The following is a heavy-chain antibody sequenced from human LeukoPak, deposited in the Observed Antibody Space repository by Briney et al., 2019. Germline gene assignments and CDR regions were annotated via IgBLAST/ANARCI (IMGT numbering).Heavy chain of an antibody. CDR2: INPNSGGT. J-gene: IGHJ4*02. D-gene: IGHD1-26*01. CDR1: GYTFTGPY. CDR3: ARILVGEFPFDY. V-gene: IGHV1-2*02. Sequence: GASVKVSCKASGYTFTGPYMHWVRQAPGQGLEWMGWINPNSGGTNYAQKFQGRVTMTRDTSISTAYMELSRLRSDDTAVYYCARILVGEFPFDYWGQGTLVTVSS.